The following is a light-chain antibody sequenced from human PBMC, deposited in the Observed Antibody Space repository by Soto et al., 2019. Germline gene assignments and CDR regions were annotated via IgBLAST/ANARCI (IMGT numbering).Light chain of an antibody. CDR2: SNN. Sequence: QSALTQPPSASGTPGHSVTVSCSGSSSNIGSNTVTWYQQLPGTPPTLLLYSNNPRSSGVPDRFSGSRSGTSASLAISGLQSEDEADYYCATWDDRLNGYVFGSGTKVTVL. V-gene: IGLV1-44*01. CDR1: SSNIGSNT. J-gene: IGLJ1*01. CDR3: ATWDDRLNGYV.